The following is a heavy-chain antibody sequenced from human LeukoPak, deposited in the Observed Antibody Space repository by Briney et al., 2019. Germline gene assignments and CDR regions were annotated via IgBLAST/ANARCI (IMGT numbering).Heavy chain of an antibody. CDR3: AKDQFGGLYFDY. V-gene: IGHV3-23*01. CDR1: GFTFSSYA. J-gene: IGHJ4*02. D-gene: IGHD3-10*01. CDR2: ISGGGGST. Sequence: GGSLRLSCAASGFTFSSYAMSWVRQAPGKGLEWVSAISGGGGSTYYADSVKGRFTISRDNSKNTLYLQMNSLRAEDTAVYYCAKDQFGGLYFDYWGQGTLVTVSS.